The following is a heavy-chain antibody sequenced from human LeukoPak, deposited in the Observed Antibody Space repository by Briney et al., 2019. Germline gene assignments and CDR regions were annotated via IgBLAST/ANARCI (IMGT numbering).Heavy chain of an antibody. Sequence: SETLSLTCTVSGGSISSYYWSWIRQPPGKGLEWIGYIYYSGSTHYNPSLKSRVTISVDTSKNQFSLKLSSVTAADTAVYYCAREIVGATQAFDYWGQGTLVTVSS. J-gene: IGHJ4*02. CDR2: IYYSGST. CDR1: GGSISSYY. CDR3: AREIVGATQAFDY. D-gene: IGHD1-26*01. V-gene: IGHV4-59*01.